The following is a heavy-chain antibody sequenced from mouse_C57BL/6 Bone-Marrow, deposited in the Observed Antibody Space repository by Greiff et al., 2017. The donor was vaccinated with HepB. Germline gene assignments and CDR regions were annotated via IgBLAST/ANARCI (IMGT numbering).Heavy chain of an antibody. J-gene: IGHJ2*01. CDR3: ARTLVITTVVGFDY. CDR1: GFSLTSYA. D-gene: IGHD1-1*01. CDR2: IWTGGGT. Sequence: LVAPSQSLSITCTVSGFSLTSYAISWVRQPPGKGLEWLGVIWTGGGTNYNSALKSRLSISKDNSKSQVFLKMNSLQTDDTARYYCARTLVITTVVGFDYWGQGTTLTVSS. V-gene: IGHV2-9-1*01.